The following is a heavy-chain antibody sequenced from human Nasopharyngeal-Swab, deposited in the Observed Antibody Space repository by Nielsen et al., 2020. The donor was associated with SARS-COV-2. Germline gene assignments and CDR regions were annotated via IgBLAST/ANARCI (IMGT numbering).Heavy chain of an antibody. J-gene: IGHJ4*02. CDR3: AKDHDTIFSFGDY. CDR2: ISNDGSNK. CDR1: GFTFSTCA. V-gene: IGHV3-30*18. Sequence: GESLQISCAASGFTFSTCAMNWVRQAPGKGLEWVAVISNDGSNKYYADSVKGRFTISRDNSENTLYLQMNSLRTEDTAVYYCAKDHDTIFSFGDYWGQGTLVTVSS. D-gene: IGHD3-9*01.